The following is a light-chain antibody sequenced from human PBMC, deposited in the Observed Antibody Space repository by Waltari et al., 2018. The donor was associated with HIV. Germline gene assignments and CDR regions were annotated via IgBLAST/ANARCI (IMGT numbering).Light chain of an antibody. J-gene: IGLJ3*02. CDR3: GTWEHRLSAGV. CDR1: SSNIGIDH. V-gene: IGLV1-51*01. Sequence: QSVSTQPPSASAATGQKVTISCPGSSSNIGIDHVSWYQHVPGAAPSLLIYDSNKRPSGIPDRCSGSKSGTSATLGITELQTGDEADYYCGTWEHRLSAGVFGGGTKLTVL. CDR2: DSN.